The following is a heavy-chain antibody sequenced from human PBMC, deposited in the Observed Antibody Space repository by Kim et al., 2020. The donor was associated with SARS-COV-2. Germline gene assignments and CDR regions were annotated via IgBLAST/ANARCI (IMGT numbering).Heavy chain of an antibody. CDR2: ISSSGSTI. CDR3: ARVKTNSYLEWLSYYYGMDV. Sequence: GGSLRLSCAASGFTFSSYEMNWVRQAPGKGLEWVSYISSSGSTIYYADSVKGRFTISRDNAKNSLYLQMNSLRAEDTAVYYCARVKTNSYLEWLSYYYGMDVWGQGTTVTVSS. CDR1: GFTFSSYE. J-gene: IGHJ6*02. D-gene: IGHD3-3*01. V-gene: IGHV3-48*03.